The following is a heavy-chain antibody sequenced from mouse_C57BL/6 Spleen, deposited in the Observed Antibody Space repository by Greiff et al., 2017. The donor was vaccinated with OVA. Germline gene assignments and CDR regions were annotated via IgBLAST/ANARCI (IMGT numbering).Heavy chain of an antibody. CDR1: GYAFSSYW. D-gene: IGHD1-1*01. J-gene: IGHJ4*01. Sequence: SGAELVKPGASVKISCKASGYAFSSYWMNWVKQRPGKGLEWIGQIYPGDGDTNYNGKFKGKATLTADKSSSTAYMQLSSLTSEDSAVYFCARRGTTVVAPYAMDYWGQGTSVTVSS. CDR3: ARRGTTVVAPYAMDY. CDR2: IYPGDGDT. V-gene: IGHV1-80*01.